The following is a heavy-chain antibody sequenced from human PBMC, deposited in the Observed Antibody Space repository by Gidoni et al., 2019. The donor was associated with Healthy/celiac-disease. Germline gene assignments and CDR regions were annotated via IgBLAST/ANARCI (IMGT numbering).Heavy chain of an antibody. Sequence: VQLLECGGGLVQPGGSLRLSCDASGFTFSSYALSWVRQAPGKGLEWVLAISGSGGSPYYADSVKGRFTISSDNSKNTLYLQINSLRAEDTAVYYCVIVATRPTFDYWGQGTLVTVSS. J-gene: IGHJ4*02. CDR2: ISGSGGSP. CDR1: GFTFSSYA. D-gene: IGHD5-12*01. CDR3: VIVATRPTFDY. V-gene: IGHV3-23*01.